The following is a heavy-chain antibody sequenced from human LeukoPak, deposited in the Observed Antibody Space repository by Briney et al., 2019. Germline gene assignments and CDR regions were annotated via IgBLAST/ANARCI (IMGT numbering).Heavy chain of an antibody. Sequence: SETLSLTCAVYGGSFSGYYWSWIRQPPGKGLEWIGEINHSGSTNYNPPLKSRVTISVDTSKNQFSLKLSSVTAADTAVYYCARDQSREVDYYGMDVWGQGTTVTVSS. D-gene: IGHD1-26*01. CDR3: ARDQSREVDYYGMDV. CDR2: INHSGST. J-gene: IGHJ6*02. CDR1: GGSFSGYY. V-gene: IGHV4-34*01.